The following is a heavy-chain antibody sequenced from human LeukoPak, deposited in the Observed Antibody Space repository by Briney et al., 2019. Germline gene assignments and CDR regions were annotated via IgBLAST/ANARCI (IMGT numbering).Heavy chain of an antibody. D-gene: IGHD6-13*01. J-gene: IGHJ5*02. CDR2: ISSSGSTI. V-gene: IGHV3-11*01. CDR3: ARSPPGVRYSSRNWFDP. CDR1: GFTFSDYY. Sequence: KSGGSLRLSCAASGFTFSDYYMSWIRQAPGKGLEWVSYISSSGSTIYYADSVKGRFTISRDNAKNSLYLQMNSLRAEDTAVYYCARSPPGVRYSSRNWFDPWGQGTLVTVSS.